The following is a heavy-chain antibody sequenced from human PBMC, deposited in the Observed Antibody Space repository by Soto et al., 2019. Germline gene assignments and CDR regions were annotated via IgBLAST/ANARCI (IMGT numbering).Heavy chain of an antibody. D-gene: IGHD2-21*02. Sequence: SVKVSCKASGYTFTNNAMHWVRQAPGQRPEWMGCLNTGNGNAKYSQNFQGRVTITRDTSASKVYMELSNLRSEDTAVYYCARDRELVETAIPRRLFDLGARGTFVTVSS. V-gene: IGHV1-3*04. J-gene: IGHJ2*01. CDR1: GYTFTNNA. CDR2: LNTGNGNA. CDR3: ARDRELVETAIPRRLFDL.